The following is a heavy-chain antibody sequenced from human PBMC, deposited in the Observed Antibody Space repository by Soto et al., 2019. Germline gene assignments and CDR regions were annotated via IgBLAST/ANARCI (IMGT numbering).Heavy chain of an antibody. J-gene: IGHJ4*02. D-gene: IGHD6-6*01. CDR1: GYTLTAFH. CDR2: INPSLGHS. V-gene: IGHV1-46*01. CDR3: ARAPYSSSSFSFDY. Sequence: QAQVVQSGPEVKKPGASVKLSCKASGYTLTAFHMHWVRQAPGLGLEWMGIINPSLGHSNTAQRFQGRVTMTWDTSTGTFYMELSSLRSDDTAVYYCARAPYSSSSFSFDYWGQGTPVTVSS.